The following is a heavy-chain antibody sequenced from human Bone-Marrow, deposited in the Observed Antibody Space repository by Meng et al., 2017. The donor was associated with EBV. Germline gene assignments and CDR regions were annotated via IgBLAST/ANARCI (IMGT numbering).Heavy chain of an antibody. J-gene: IGHJ4*02. CDR3: AAGDYSDSSGYYQIDN. V-gene: IGHV4-30-2*01. CDR1: GGSIRSGYS. D-gene: IGHD3-22*01. CDR2: IYHSGNT. Sequence: QLQRQESGSGLVKPSQTLSLTCAVSGGSIRSGYSWSWIRQPPGKGLEWIGYIYHSGNTYYNPSLKSRVTISVDKSKNQFSLKLSSMTAADTAVYYCAAGDYSDSSGYYQIDNWGQGTLVTVSS.